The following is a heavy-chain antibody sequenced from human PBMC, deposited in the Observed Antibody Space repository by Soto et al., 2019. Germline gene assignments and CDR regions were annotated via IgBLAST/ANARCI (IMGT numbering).Heavy chain of an antibody. CDR2: INHSGST. CDR3: ASNGGGYCSGGSCYPAYNWFDP. V-gene: IGHV4-34*01. J-gene: IGHJ5*02. CDR1: GGSFSGYY. D-gene: IGHD2-15*01. Sequence: PSETLSLTCAVYGGSFSGYYWRWIRQPPGKGPEWIGEINHSGSTNYNPSLKSRVTISVDTSKNQFSLKLSSVTAADTAVYYCASNGGGYCSGGSCYPAYNWFDPWGQGTLVTVSS.